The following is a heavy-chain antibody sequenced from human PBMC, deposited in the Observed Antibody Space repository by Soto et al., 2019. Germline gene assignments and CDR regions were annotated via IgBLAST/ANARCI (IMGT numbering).Heavy chain of an antibody. CDR3: ATDLPIRSSADALDI. J-gene: IGHJ3*02. Sequence: RVSCSVAGVTSSSYSRHCIRKTTGKGLEWVSSISSSSSYIYYADSVKGRFTISRDNAKNSLYLQMNSLRAEDTAVYYYATDLPIRSSADALDIWGHRTMVPVSS. CDR2: ISSSSSYI. V-gene: IGHV3-21*01. D-gene: IGHD6-6*01. CDR1: GVTSSSYS.